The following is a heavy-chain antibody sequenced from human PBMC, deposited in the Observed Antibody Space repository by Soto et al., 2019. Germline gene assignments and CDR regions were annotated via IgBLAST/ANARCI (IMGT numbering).Heavy chain of an antibody. CDR1: GFTFSSYA. J-gene: IGHJ4*02. CDR2: ISTNGCST. V-gene: IGHV3-64D*06. Sequence: PGGSLRLSCSASGFTFSSYAMHWVRQAPGKGLEYVSSISTNGCSTHYADSVKGRFTISRDNSKNTQYLQMSSLRADDTAVYYCVKGEYYYDSSRYYPFDYWGQGTLVTVSS. CDR3: VKGEYYYDSSRYYPFDY. D-gene: IGHD3-22*01.